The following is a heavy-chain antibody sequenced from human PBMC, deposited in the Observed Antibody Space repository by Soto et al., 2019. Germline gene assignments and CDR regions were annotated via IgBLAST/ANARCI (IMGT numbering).Heavy chain of an antibody. Sequence: GSLRLSCAASGFTFSGSAMHWVRQASGKGLEWVGRIRSKANSYATAYAASVKGRFTISRDDSKNTAYLQMNSLKTEDTAVYYCTRQTTTVYGMDVWGQGTTVTVSS. CDR1: GFTFSGSA. J-gene: IGHJ6*02. D-gene: IGHD4-4*01. CDR2: IRSKANSYAT. V-gene: IGHV3-73*01. CDR3: TRQTTTVYGMDV.